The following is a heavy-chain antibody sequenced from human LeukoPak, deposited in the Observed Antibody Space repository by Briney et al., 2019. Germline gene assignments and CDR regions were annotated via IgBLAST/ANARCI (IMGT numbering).Heavy chain of an antibody. CDR1: GGTFISYA. V-gene: IGHV1-69*06. CDR3: ATDAKGGDYYDSSGYGLFDY. Sequence: GASVKVSCKASGGTFISYAISWVRQAPGQGLEWMGGIIPIFGTANYAQKFQGRVTMTEDTSTDTAYMELSSLRSEDTAVYYCATDAKGGDYYDSSGYGLFDYWGQGTLVTVSS. J-gene: IGHJ4*02. CDR2: IIPIFGTA. D-gene: IGHD3-22*01.